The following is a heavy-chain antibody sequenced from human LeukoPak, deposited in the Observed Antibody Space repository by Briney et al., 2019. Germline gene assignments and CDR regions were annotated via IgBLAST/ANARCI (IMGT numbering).Heavy chain of an antibody. J-gene: IGHJ6*03. V-gene: IGHV3-7*01. CDR1: GFPFNTFW. D-gene: IGHD6-13*01. Sequence: PGESLRLSCAASGFPFNTFWMSWVRQAPGKGLEWVANIKQGGSEKYYVDSVKGRFTISRDNAKNSLYLQMNSLRAEDTAVYYCARDSSSWRYYYYYYYMDVWGKGTTVTVSS. CDR2: IKQGGSEK. CDR3: ARDSSSWRYYYYYYYMDV.